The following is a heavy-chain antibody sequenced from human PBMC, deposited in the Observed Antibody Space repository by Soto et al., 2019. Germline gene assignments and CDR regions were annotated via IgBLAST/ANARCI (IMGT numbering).Heavy chain of an antibody. J-gene: IGHJ4*02. CDR2: VFSSVSA. Sequence: SETLSLTCTVSGVSVRRYTWSWVRQPANKGLEWIGRVFSSVSATYSPSLKSRVRISMDTPENRISLKLDSVTAADAGVYYCTRDGMTTGDTWGPGTLVTVSS. CDR1: GVSVRRYT. CDR3: TRDGMTTGDT. V-gene: IGHV4-4*07. D-gene: IGHD2-21*02.